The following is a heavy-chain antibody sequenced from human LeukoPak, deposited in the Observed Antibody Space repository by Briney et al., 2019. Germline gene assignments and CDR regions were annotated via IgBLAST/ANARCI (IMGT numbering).Heavy chain of an antibody. CDR3: AKVLSGSQDY. Sequence: GGSLRLSCGASGLTVSSYAMSWVRQAPGKGLEWVSTIIGSAANTYYADSVKGRFTISRDNSKNTVYLQMNSLRAEDTAVYYCAKVLSGSQDYWGQGTLVTVFS. V-gene: IGHV3-23*01. CDR2: IIGSAANT. J-gene: IGHJ4*02. CDR1: GLTVSSYA. D-gene: IGHD1-26*01.